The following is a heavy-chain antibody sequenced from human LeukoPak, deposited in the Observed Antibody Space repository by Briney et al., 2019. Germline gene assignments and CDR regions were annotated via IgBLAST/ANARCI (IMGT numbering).Heavy chain of an antibody. V-gene: IGHV4-4*09. D-gene: IGHD4-23*01. Sequence: SETLSLTCTVSGGSISSYYWSWIRQPPGKGLEWIGYIYTSGSTNYNPSLKSRVTISVDTSKNQSSLKLSSVTAADTAVYYCAGTDDYGGTSGYFDLWGRGTLVTVSS. CDR3: AGTDDYGGTSGYFDL. CDR1: GGSISSYY. CDR2: IYTSGST. J-gene: IGHJ2*01.